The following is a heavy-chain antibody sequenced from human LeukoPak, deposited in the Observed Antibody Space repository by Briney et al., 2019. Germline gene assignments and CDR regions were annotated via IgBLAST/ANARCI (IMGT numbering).Heavy chain of an antibody. CDR3: AKELGDPDY. CDR2: ISGSGDST. CDR1: GFPFSSAA. J-gene: IGHJ4*02. D-gene: IGHD1-26*01. Sequence: PGGSLGLSCAAAGFPFSSAAMHRVRQAPGKGLEWVSLISGSGDSTYYAESVKGRFTISRDNSKNTVYLQMNSLRAEDTAVYYCAKELGDPDYWGQGTLVTVSS. V-gene: IGHV3-23*01.